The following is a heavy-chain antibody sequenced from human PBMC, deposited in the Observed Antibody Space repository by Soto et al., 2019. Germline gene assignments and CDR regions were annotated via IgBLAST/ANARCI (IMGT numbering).Heavy chain of an antibody. D-gene: IGHD3-9*01. J-gene: IGHJ4*02. V-gene: IGHV4-59*08. Sequence: SETLSLTCTVSGGSISSYYWSWIRQPPGKGLEWIGYIYYRGNTNYNPSLKSRVTISLDTSKNQFSLKLSSVTAADTAVYYCARHPGYYDILTGYSTYYFDYWGQGILVTVSS. CDR3: ARHPGYYDILTGYSTYYFDY. CDR2: IYYRGNT. CDR1: GGSISSYY.